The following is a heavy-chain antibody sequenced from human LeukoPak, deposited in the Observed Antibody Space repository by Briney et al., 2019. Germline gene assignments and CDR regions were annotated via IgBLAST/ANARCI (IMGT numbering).Heavy chain of an antibody. J-gene: IGHJ3*02. D-gene: IGHD1-26*01. CDR2: ISYDASNK. CDR1: GFNLRSYD. CDR3: AKGLGAIYAFDI. V-gene: IGHV3-30*18. Sequence: GGSRRLSCAASGFNLRSYDVDGVRQAPGKGLEGVAVISYDASNKYYADSVKGRFTISRDNSKNTLYLQMNSLRAEDTAVYYCAKGLGAIYAFDIWGQGTMVTVSS.